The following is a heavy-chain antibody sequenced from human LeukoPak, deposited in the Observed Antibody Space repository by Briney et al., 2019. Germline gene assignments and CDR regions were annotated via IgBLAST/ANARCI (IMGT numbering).Heavy chain of an antibody. CDR2: IKQDGSEK. Sequence: GGSLRLSCAASGFTFSSYWTSWVRQAPGEGLEWVANIKQDGSEKYYVDSVKGRFTISRDDAKNSLYLQMNSLRVEDTAVYYCAREPLYSYGYSSFDYWGQGTLVTVSS. J-gene: IGHJ4*02. CDR1: GFTFSSYW. D-gene: IGHD5-18*01. CDR3: AREPLYSYGYSSFDY. V-gene: IGHV3-7*03.